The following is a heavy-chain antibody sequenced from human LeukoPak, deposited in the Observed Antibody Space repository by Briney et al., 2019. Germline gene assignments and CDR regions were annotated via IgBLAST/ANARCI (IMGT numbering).Heavy chain of an antibody. CDR1: GYTFSTYD. CDR3: ARGPSRDYGSGSSWFDP. D-gene: IGHD3-10*01. V-gene: IGHV1-8*01. Sequence: GASVKVSCKASGYTFSTYDINWVRRVTGQGLEWMGWMNPNSGNTGYAQKIQGRVTMTRNTSINTAYMELSSLRSEDTAVYYCARGPSRDYGSGSSWFDPWGQGTLVTVSS. CDR2: MNPNSGNT. J-gene: IGHJ5*02.